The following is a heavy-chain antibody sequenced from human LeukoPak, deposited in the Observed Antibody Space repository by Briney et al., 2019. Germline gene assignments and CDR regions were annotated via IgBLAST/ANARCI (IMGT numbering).Heavy chain of an antibody. CDR1: GFTFRSYG. V-gene: IGHV3-33*06. Sequence: GGSLRLSCAASGFTFRSYGMHWVRQAPGKGLEWVATIWYDGGNKFYADAVKGRFTISRDNSKNTLYLQMSSLRVEDTAVYYCAKDTSGYTDAFDIWGQGTMDTVSS. CDR2: IWYDGGNK. D-gene: IGHD3-16*02. J-gene: IGHJ3*02. CDR3: AKDTSGYTDAFDI.